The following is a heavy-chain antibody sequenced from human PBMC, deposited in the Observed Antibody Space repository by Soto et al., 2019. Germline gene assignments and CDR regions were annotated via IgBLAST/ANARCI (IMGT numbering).Heavy chain of an antibody. D-gene: IGHD3-10*01. CDR3: ARYEFGIFDQ. Sequence: LSLTFVVSGDSISSSYWWSWVRQPPGKGLEWIGEIYHSGTTNYNPSLKSRVTILQDKSNNQFSLRLDSVTAADTAVYYCARYEFGIFDQWGQGTLVTVSS. J-gene: IGHJ4*02. V-gene: IGHV4-4*02. CDR2: IYHSGTT. CDR1: GDSISSSYW.